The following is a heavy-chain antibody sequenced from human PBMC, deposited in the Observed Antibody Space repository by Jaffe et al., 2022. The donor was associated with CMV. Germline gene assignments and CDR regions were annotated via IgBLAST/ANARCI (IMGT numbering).Heavy chain of an antibody. V-gene: IGHV3-48*03. Sequence: EVQLVESGGGLVQPGGSLRLSCAASGFTFSSYEINWVRQAPGKGLEWVSYISSSGSTIYYADSVKGRFTISRDNAKNSLYLQMNSLRAEDTAVYYCATDSSSWYSHSEYFQHWGQGTLVTVSS. J-gene: IGHJ1*01. CDR2: ISSSGSTI. CDR3: ATDSSSWYSHSEYFQH. CDR1: GFTFSSYE. D-gene: IGHD6-13*01.